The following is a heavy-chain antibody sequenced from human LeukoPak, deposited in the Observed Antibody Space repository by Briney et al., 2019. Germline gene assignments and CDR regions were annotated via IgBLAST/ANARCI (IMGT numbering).Heavy chain of an antibody. D-gene: IGHD5-24*01. CDR1: GFTFSSRW. CDR2: IKQDGSEK. Sequence: PGGSLRLSCAASGFTFSSRWMSWVRQAPGKGLEWVANIKQDGSEKYYVDSVKGRFTISRDNAKNSLYLQMNSLRADDMAVYYCVRPVDGYNYRPYFDYWGQGTLVTVSS. V-gene: IGHV3-7*05. J-gene: IGHJ4*02. CDR3: VRPVDGYNYRPYFDY.